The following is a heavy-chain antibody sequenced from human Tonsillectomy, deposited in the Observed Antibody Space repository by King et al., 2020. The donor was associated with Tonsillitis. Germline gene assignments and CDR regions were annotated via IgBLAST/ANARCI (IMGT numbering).Heavy chain of an antibody. J-gene: IGHJ2*01. V-gene: IGHV1-2*04. D-gene: IGHD3-16*01. CDR2: INPNSGGT. CDR3: ARGRPMISLYWYFDR. CDR1: GYTFTAYY. Sequence: QLVQSGAEVKKPGASVRVSCKASGYTFTAYYMHWVRQAPGQGLEWMGWINPNSGGTNYAQKFQGWVTMTRDTSISTAYMELSRLRSDDTSIYYCARGRPMISLYWYFDRWGRGTLVTASS.